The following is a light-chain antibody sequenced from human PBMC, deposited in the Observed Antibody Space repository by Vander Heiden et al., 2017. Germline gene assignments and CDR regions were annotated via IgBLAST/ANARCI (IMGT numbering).Light chain of an antibody. V-gene: IGKV3-20*01. CDR1: QSVSSSY. CDR2: GAS. Sequence: EIGLTQSPGTLSLSPGERATLPCRASQSVSSSYLAWYQQKPGQAPRLLIYGASSRATGIPDRFSGSGSGTDFTLTISRLEPEDFAVYYCQQYGSPPLTFGGGTKVEIK. CDR3: QQYGSPPLT. J-gene: IGKJ4*01.